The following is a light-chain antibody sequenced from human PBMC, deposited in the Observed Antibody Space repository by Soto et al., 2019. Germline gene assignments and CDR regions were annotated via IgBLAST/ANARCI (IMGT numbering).Light chain of an antibody. CDR3: QQTFSLLN. Sequence: DIQMTQSPSSLSASVGDRVTITCRASQSISTFLNWYQQIPGKAPRLLIYGASSLQSGVPVRFSGSGSGTDFTLTISSLQPEDFATYYCQQTFSLLNFGGGTKGEIK. V-gene: IGKV1-39*01. CDR2: GAS. CDR1: QSISTF. J-gene: IGKJ4*01.